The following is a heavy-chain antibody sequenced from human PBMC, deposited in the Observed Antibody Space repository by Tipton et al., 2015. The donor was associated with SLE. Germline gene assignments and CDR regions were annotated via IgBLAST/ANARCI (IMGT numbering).Heavy chain of an antibody. CDR2: SYYSGST. Sequence: TLSLTCTVSGSSISSISYYWGWIRQPPGKGLEWVGSSYYSGSTYYNPSLKSRVSISLNTSKNQFSLKLSSVTAADTAVYYCARRRREYNYGPYYFDYWGQGALVTVSS. V-gene: IGHV4-39*07. D-gene: IGHD5-18*01. J-gene: IGHJ4*02. CDR3: ARRRREYNYGPYYFDY. CDR1: GSSISSISYY.